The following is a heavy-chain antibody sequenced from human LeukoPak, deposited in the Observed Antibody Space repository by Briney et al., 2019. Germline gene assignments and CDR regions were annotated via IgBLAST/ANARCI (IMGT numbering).Heavy chain of an antibody. CDR1: GGSLSSSRYF. V-gene: IGHV4-39*02. D-gene: IGHD1-14*01. CDR2: IYYSGTT. CDR3: ARDPDGTQV. J-gene: IGHJ4*02. Sequence: SETLSLTCSVSGGSLSSSRYFWGWIRQPPGKGLEWIGNIYYSGTTYYNPSLKSRVTISVDTSKNQFSLKLSSVTAADTAVYYCARDPDGTQVWGQGTLVTVSS.